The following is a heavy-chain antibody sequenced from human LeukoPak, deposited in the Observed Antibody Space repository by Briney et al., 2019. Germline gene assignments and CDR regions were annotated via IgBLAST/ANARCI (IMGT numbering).Heavy chain of an antibody. J-gene: IGHJ1*01. V-gene: IGHV3-30*02. D-gene: IGHD6-13*01. CDR3: AKSSSSWEEYFQH. CDR1: GFTFGDYA. Sequence: PGGSLRLSCTASGFTFGDYAMSWVRQAPGKGLEWVAFIRYDGSNKYYADSVKGRFTISRDNSKNTLYLQMNSLRAEDMAVYYCAKSSSSWEEYFQHWGQGTLVTVSS. CDR2: IRYDGSNK.